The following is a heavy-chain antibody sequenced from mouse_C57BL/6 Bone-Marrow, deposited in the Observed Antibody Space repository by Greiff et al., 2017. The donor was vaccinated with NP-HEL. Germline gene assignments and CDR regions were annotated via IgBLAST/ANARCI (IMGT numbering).Heavy chain of an antibody. V-gene: IGHV14-4*01. D-gene: IGHD2-10*02. Sequence: VQLQQSGAELVRPGASVKLSCTASGFNIKDDYMHWVKQRPEQGLEWIGWIDPENGDTESASKFQGKATITTDTSSTTAYLQRSSLTSEDTAVYYCTVWRWFAYWGQGTLVTVSA. CDR1: GFNIKDDY. CDR2: IDPENGDT. J-gene: IGHJ3*01. CDR3: TVWRWFAY.